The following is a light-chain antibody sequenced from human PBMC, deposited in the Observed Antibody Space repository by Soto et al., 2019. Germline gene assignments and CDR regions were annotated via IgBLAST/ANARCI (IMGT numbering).Light chain of an antibody. V-gene: IGLV2-14*01. CDR2: DLT. J-gene: IGLJ1*01. CDR1: SGDIGGHKY. Sequence: QSALTQPASVSGSPGQSITISCSGSSGDIGGHKYVSWYQQHPGKAPKLIIYDLTNRPSGVSNRFSGSKSGNTASLTISGLQAEDEAGYYCTSYTTSLYVFGSGTKLTVL. CDR3: TSYTTSLYV.